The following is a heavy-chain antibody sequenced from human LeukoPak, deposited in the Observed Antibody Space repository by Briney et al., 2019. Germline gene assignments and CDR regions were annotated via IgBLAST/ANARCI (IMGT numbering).Heavy chain of an antibody. V-gene: IGHV4-34*01. J-gene: IGHJ6*03. CDR3: ARHGQHYYGSGSYYSVYYYYYMDV. D-gene: IGHD3-10*01. CDR2: INHSGST. Sequence: SETLSLTCAVYGGSFSGYYWSWIRQPPGKGLEWIGEINHSGSTNYNPSLKSRVTISGDTSKNQFSLKLSSVTAADTAVYYCARHGQHYYGSGSYYSVYYYYYMDVWGKGTTVTISS. CDR1: GGSFSGYY.